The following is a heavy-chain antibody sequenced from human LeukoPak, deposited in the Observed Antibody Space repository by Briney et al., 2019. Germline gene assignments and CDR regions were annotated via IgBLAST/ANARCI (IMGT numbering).Heavy chain of an antibody. J-gene: IGHJ6*02. D-gene: IGHD3-22*01. CDR1: GFTFDHYG. Sequence: GGSLRLSCAASGFTFDHYGMSWVRQAPGKGLEWVSGINWSGGSTGYADSVKGRFTISRDNAKNSLYLQMNSLRAEDTALYYCATEPYYYDSSARDDYYYGMDVWGQGTTVTVSS. CDR2: INWSGGST. V-gene: IGHV3-20*04. CDR3: ATEPYYYDSSARDDYYYGMDV.